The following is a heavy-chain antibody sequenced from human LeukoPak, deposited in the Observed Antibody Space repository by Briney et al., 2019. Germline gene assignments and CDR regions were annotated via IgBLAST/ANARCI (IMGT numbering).Heavy chain of an antibody. CDR3: AKDPSSGFADGDAFDI. J-gene: IGHJ3*02. D-gene: IGHD3-10*01. CDR2: ISSGGGTT. V-gene: IGHV3-23*01. CDR1: GFSFSYYA. Sequence: GGSLRLSCAASGFSFSYYAMSWVRQAPGKGLEWVSGISSGGGTTYYEDSVKGRFTIPRDNSKTTLYLLMNSLRAEDTAVYFCAKDPSSGFADGDAFDIWGQGTMVTVSS.